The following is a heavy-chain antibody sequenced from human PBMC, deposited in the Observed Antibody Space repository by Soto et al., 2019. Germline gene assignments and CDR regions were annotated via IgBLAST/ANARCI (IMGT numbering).Heavy chain of an antibody. CDR2: IDPSGGGT. Sequence: ASVKVSSTASGGTFSSYTISWVRQAPGQGLEWMGIIDPSGGGTSYAQKFQGRLTMTRDTSTSTVYMELSSLRSEDTAVYYCARDRVDCSGGNCWRWGEDTWGQGTLVTVSS. D-gene: IGHD2-15*01. V-gene: IGHV1-46*01. J-gene: IGHJ4*02. CDR1: GGTFSSYT. CDR3: ARDRVDCSGGNCWRWGEDT.